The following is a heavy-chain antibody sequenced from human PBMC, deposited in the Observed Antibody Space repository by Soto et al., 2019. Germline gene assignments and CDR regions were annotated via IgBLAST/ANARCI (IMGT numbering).Heavy chain of an antibody. Sequence: LSLTCTVSGGSFSSGAYHWSWIRQYPGKGLEWIGSISYRGNTYYNPSLKSRLSMSVDTSKNQFSLNLTSVTAADTAVYFCARMSATGTRWFDPWGQGTQVTVSS. CDR1: GGSFSSGAYH. D-gene: IGHD6-13*01. J-gene: IGHJ5*02. CDR2: ISYRGNT. V-gene: IGHV4-31*03. CDR3: ARMSATGTRWFDP.